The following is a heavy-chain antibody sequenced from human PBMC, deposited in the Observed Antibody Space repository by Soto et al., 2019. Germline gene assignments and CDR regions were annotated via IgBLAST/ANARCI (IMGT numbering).Heavy chain of an antibody. CDR2: IYYSGST. CDR1: GGSVNSGGYH. CDR3: ARGPIPNWNYYGMDV. D-gene: IGHD1-1*01. Sequence: PSETLSLTCTVSGGSVNSGGYHWSWIRQHPGKGLEWIGDIYYSGSTYYNPSLKSRVTISIDTSTNHFSLHLSALTAADTAVYYRARGPIPNWNYYGMDVWGQGTTVTVSS. J-gene: IGHJ6*02. V-gene: IGHV4-31*03.